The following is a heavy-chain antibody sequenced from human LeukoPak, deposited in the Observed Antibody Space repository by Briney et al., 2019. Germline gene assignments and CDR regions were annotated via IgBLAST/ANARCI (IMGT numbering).Heavy chain of an antibody. CDR1: GYSFMDYW. V-gene: IGHV5-51*01. CDR2: IFPHESNI. J-gene: IGHJ6*02. Sequence: KPGESLKISCKGSGYSFMDYWIGWVRQMPGKGPEWMGLIFPHESNIKYSPFFQGQVTISVDKSISTAYVQWSSLKASDTAMYYCARYGIYGCSSTNCFTSYFYYGMDVWGQGTTVTVSS. CDR3: ARYGIYGCSSTNCFTSYFYYGMDV. D-gene: IGHD2-2*02.